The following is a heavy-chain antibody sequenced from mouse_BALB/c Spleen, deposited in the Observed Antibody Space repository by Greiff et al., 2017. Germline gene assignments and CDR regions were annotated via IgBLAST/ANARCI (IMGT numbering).Heavy chain of an antibody. CDR2: ISYDGSN. CDR1: GYSITSGYY. D-gene: IGHD1-1*01. CDR3: ASQGSSGYFDV. J-gene: IGHJ1*01. Sequence: ESGPGLVKPSQSLSLTCSVTGYSITSGYYWNWIRQFPGNKLEWMGYISYDGSNNYNPSLKNRISITRDTSKNQFFLKLNSVTTEDTATYYCASQGSSGYFDVWGAGTTVTVSS. V-gene: IGHV3-6*02.